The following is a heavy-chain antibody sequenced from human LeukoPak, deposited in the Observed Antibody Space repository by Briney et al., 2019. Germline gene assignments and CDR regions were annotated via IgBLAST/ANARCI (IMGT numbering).Heavy chain of an antibody. D-gene: IGHD3-22*01. CDR2: IFQRGYS. CDR1: GYSISSGYY. CDR3: ARGASRHYYDSSGFKWFDP. J-gene: IGHJ5*02. Sequence: SETLSLTCAVSGYSISSGYYWGWIRQPPGKGLQWIGSIFQRGYSYYNPSLKSRVTISVDTSKNQFSLKLSSVTAADTAVYYCARGASRHYYDSSGFKWFDPWGQGTLVTVSS. V-gene: IGHV4-38-2*01.